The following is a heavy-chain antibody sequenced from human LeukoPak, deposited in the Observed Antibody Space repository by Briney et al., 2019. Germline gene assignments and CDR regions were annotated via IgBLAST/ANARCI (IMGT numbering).Heavy chain of an antibody. J-gene: IGHJ4*02. CDR3: AKDILAAGLFFDY. CDR2: ISWNSGSI. Sequence: GRSLRLSCAASGFTFDDYAMHWVRQAPGKGLEWVSGISWNSGSIGYADSVKGRFTISRDDAQNSLYLRMNSLRADDTAVYYCAKDILAAGLFFDYWGQGILVTVSS. V-gene: IGHV3-9*01. CDR1: GFTFDDYA. D-gene: IGHD6-13*01.